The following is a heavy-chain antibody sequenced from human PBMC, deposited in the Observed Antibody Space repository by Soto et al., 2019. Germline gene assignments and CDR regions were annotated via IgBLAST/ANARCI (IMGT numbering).Heavy chain of an antibody. Sequence: ASVKVSCKASGYTFTGYYMHWVRQAPGQGLEWMGWINPNSGGTNYAQKFQGWVTMTRDTSISTAYMELSRLRSDDTAVYYCARKHRGCYYMDVWGKGTTVTVSS. CDR3: ARKHRGCYYMDV. J-gene: IGHJ6*03. CDR1: GYTFTGYY. CDR2: INPNSGGT. V-gene: IGHV1-2*04.